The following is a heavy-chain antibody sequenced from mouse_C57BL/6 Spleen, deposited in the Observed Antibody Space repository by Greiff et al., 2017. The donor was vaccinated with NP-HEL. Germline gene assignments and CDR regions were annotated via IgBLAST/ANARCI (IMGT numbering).Heavy chain of an antibody. J-gene: IGHJ4*01. D-gene: IGHD3-2*02. CDR2: IDPENGDT. Sequence: VQLKQSGAELVRPGASVKLSCTASGFNIKDDYMHWVKQRPEQGLEWIGWIDPENGDTEYASKFQGKATITADTSSNTAYLQLSSLTSEDTAVYYCTLDSSGYVRNLGDYWGQGTSVTVSS. CDR1: GFNIKDDY. CDR3: TLDSSGYVRNLGDY. V-gene: IGHV14-4*01.